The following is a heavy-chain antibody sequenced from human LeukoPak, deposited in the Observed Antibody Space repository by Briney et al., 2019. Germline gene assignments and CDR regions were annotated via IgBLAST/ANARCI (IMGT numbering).Heavy chain of an antibody. CDR1: GGSISSGGYY. CDR3: ARGGDYYDSSGYRIPFDY. Sequence: PSETLSLTCTVSGGSISSGGYYWSWIRQHPGKGLEWIGYIYYSGSTYYNPSLKSRVTISVDTSKNQFSLKLSSVTAADTAVYYCARGGDYYDSSGYRIPFDYWGQGTLVTVSS. V-gene: IGHV4-31*03. D-gene: IGHD3-22*01. J-gene: IGHJ4*02. CDR2: IYYSGST.